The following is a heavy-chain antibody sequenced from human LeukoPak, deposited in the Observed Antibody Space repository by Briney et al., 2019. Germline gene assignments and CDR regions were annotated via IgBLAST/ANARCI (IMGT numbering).Heavy chain of an antibody. Sequence: ASVKVSRKASGYTFTSYYMHWVRQAPGQGLEWMGIINPSGGSTSYAQKFQGRVTMTRDTSISTAYMELSSLRSEDTAVYYCARGLGVSYGLVWFDYWGQGTLVTVSS. J-gene: IGHJ4*02. V-gene: IGHV1-46*01. CDR1: GYTFTSYY. CDR3: ARGLGVSYGLVWFDY. CDR2: INPSGGST. D-gene: IGHD5-18*01.